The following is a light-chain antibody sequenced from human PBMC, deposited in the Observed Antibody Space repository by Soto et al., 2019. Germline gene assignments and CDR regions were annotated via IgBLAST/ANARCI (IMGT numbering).Light chain of an antibody. V-gene: IGKV1-5*01. CDR2: DAS. J-gene: IGKJ5*01. CDR3: QQYNSYST. Sequence: DIQMTQSPSTLSAAVGDRVTITCRASQSININLNWHQQKPGKAPKLLIYDASSLESGVPSRFSGSGSGTEFTLTISSLQPDDFATYYCQQYNSYSTFGQGTRLEI. CDR1: QSININ.